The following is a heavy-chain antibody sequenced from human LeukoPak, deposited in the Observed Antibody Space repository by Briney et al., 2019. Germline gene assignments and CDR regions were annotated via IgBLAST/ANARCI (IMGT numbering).Heavy chain of an antibody. V-gene: IGHV3-11*01. J-gene: IGHJ4*02. D-gene: IGHD6-6*01. Sequence: PGGSPRLSCAASGFTFSDYYMSWIRQAPGKGLEWVSYISSSGSTIYYADSVKGRFIISRDNAKNSLYLQMNSLRAEDTAVYYCARYPVAARPGYFDYWGQGTLVTVSS. CDR1: GFTFSDYY. CDR3: ARYPVAARPGYFDY. CDR2: ISSSGSTI.